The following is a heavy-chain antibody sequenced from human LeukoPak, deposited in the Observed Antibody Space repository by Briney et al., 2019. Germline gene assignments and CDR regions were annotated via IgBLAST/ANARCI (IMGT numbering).Heavy chain of an antibody. CDR1: GFTFSSYA. Sequence: QTGGSLRLSCAASGFTFSSYAMSWVRQAPEKGLEWVSAISGSGGSTYYADSVKGRFTISRDNSMNTLYLQMNNLRAEDTAVYYCAKDESSGYYYFDYWGQGTTVTVSS. CDR2: ISGSGGST. CDR3: AKDESSGYYYFDY. J-gene: IGHJ4*03. D-gene: IGHD3-22*01. V-gene: IGHV3-23*01.